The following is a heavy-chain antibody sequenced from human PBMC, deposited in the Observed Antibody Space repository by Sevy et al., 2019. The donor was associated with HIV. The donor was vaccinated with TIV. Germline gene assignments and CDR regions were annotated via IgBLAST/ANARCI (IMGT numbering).Heavy chain of an antibody. V-gene: IGHV3-30*04. D-gene: IGHD1-26*01. Sequence: GGSLRLSCAASGFTFSSYAMHWVRQAPGKGLEWVAVISYDGSNKYYADSVKGRFTISRDNSKNTLYLQMNSLRAEDTAVYYCAKGREQGYYYGMDVWGQGTTVTVSS. CDR2: ISYDGSNK. CDR1: GFTFSSYA. CDR3: AKGREQGYYYGMDV. J-gene: IGHJ6*02.